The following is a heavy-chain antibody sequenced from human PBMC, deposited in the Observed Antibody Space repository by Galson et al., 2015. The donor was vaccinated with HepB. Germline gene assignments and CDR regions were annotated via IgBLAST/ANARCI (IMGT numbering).Heavy chain of an antibody. J-gene: IGHJ4*02. V-gene: IGHV3-33*01. D-gene: IGHD4-17*01. CDR1: GFTFNSHG. CDR3: VREQGYGDYRTSYY. Sequence: SLRLSCAASGFTFNSHGMHWVRQAPGKGLEWVAVIVYTGTNKYYAESVKGRFTISRDTSENTLYLQMNSLRVEDTAVYYCVREQGYGDYRTSYYWGQGTLVTLSS. CDR2: IVYTGTNK.